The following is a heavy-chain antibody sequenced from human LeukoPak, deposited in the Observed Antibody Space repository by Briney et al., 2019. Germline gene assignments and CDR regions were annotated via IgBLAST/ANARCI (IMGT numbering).Heavy chain of an antibody. CDR1: GFTFSIYD. V-gene: IGHV3-23*01. J-gene: IGHJ4*02. Sequence: GGSLRLSCAASGFTFSIYDLSWVRQAPGKGLECVSAITRGVGSTYYADSVKGRFTISRDNSKNTLYLQMNSLRAEDTAVYYCAKVRGLELGFDYWGQGTLVTVSS. CDR2: ITRGVGST. CDR3: AKVRGLELGFDY. D-gene: IGHD1-7*01.